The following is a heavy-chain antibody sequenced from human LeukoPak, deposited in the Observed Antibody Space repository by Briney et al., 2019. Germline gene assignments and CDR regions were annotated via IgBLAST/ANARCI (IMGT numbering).Heavy chain of an antibody. CDR2: IKQDGSEK. CDR1: GFTFSRYW. Sequence: PGGSLRLSCVASGFTFSRYWMSWVRQAPGKGLEWVANIKQDGSEKYYVDSVKGRFTISRDNSKNTLYLQMNSLRAEDTAVYYCARDHAPSYCSSTSCYSSWFDPWGQGTLVTVSS. D-gene: IGHD2-2*01. J-gene: IGHJ5*02. V-gene: IGHV3-7*01. CDR3: ARDHAPSYCSSTSCYSSWFDP.